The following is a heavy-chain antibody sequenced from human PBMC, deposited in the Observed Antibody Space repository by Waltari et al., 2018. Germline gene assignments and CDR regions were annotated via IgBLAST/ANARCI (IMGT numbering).Heavy chain of an antibody. J-gene: IGHJ6*02. Sequence: QVQLVQSGAEVKKPGASVKVSCKVSGYTLTELSMHWVRQAPGKGLEWMGGFVPKDGETSYGHKFQGRCTMTEDTSTDTAYMGLSILRSEDTAVYYCATFSRGSGWGDYYYGMDVWGQGTTVIVSS. CDR3: ATFSRGSGWGDYYYGMDV. D-gene: IGHD6-19*01. CDR1: GYTLTELS. CDR2: FVPKDGET. V-gene: IGHV1-24*01.